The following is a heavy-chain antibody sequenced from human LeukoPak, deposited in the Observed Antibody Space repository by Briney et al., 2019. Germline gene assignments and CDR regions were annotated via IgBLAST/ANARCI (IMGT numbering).Heavy chain of an antibody. Sequence: GGSLRLSCAASGFTFSSYAMSWVRQAPGKGLEWVSAISGSGGTTYYADSVKGRFTISRDNSKDTLYLQMNSLRAEDTAVYYCAKYCSSTSCQDYWGQGTLVTVSS. CDR1: GFTFSSYA. CDR3: AKYCSSTSCQDY. J-gene: IGHJ4*02. D-gene: IGHD2-2*01. V-gene: IGHV3-23*01. CDR2: ISGSGGTT.